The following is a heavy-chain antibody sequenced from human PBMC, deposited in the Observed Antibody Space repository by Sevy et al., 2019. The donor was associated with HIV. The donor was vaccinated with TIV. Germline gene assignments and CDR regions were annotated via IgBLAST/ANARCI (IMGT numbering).Heavy chain of an antibody. V-gene: IGHV3-33*01. CDR3: ARDASSGYFNDAFDI. Sequence: GGSLRLSCAASGFTFSSYGMHWVRQAPGKGLEWVAVIWYDGSNKFYADSVKGRFTISRDNSKNTLDLQMNSLRAEDTAVYYCARDASSGYFNDAFDIWGQGTMVTVSS. J-gene: IGHJ3*02. CDR1: GFTFSSYG. CDR2: IWYDGSNK. D-gene: IGHD3-22*01.